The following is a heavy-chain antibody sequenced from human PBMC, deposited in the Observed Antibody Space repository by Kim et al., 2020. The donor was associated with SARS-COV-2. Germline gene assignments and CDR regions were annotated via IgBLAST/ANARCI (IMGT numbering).Heavy chain of an antibody. D-gene: IGHD6-19*01. J-gene: IGHJ6*02. CDR1: GYTLTELS. CDR3: ATGVAVAGRSRDDYYYYGMDF. Sequence: ASVKVSCKVSGYTLTELSIHWVRQAPGKGLEWMGGINPEDGDTIYAQKFQGRVTMTEDTSTDTAYMELSSLRAEDTAVYYCATGVAVAGRSRDDYYYYGMDFWGQGTPVTVSS. CDR2: INPEDGDT. V-gene: IGHV1-24*01.